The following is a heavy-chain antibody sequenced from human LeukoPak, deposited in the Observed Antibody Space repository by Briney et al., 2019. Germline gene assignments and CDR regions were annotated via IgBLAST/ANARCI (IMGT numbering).Heavy chain of an antibody. J-gene: IGHJ4*02. V-gene: IGHV4-38-2*02. Sequence: SETLSLTCTVSGYSISSGYYWGWIRQPPGKGLEWIGSIYHSGSTYYNPSLKSRVTISVDTSKNQFSLKLSSVTAADTAVYYCAAFGELDYWGQGTLVTVSS. CDR1: GYSISSGYY. CDR3: AAFGELDY. CDR2: IYHSGST. D-gene: IGHD3-10*01.